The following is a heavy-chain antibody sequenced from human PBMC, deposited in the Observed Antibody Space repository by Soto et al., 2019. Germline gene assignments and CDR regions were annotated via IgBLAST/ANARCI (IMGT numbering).Heavy chain of an antibody. CDR2: ISGSGIST. V-gene: IGHV3-23*01. CDR3: AKEPVGPDWYFDL. J-gene: IGHJ2*01. CDR1: GFTFRSYA. Sequence: DVQLLESGGGLVQPGGSLRLSCAASGFTFRSYAMSWVRQAPGKGLEWVSGISGSGISTHYAYSVKGRFTVSRDNSKNTLYLQMNSLRAEDTAVYNCAKEPVGPDWYFDLWGRGTLSLSPQ.